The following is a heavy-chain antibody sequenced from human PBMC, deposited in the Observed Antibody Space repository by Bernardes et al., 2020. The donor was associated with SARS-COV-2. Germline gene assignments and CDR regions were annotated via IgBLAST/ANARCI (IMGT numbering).Heavy chain of an antibody. CDR2: IHYSGST. Sequence: SETLSLNCTVSGGSISSSSYYWGWIRQPPGKGLEWIGSIHYSGSTYYNPSLKSRVTISVDTSKNQISLRLYSVTAADTAVYYCAGRDYYYFDQWGQGTLVAVSS. V-gene: IGHV4-39*07. CDR1: GGSISSSSYY. J-gene: IGHJ4*02. D-gene: IGHD3-3*01. CDR3: AGRDYYYFDQ.